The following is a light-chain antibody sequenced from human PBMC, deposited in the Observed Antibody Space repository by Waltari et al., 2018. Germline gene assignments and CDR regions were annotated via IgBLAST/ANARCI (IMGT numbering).Light chain of an antibody. V-gene: IGKV3-20*01. J-gene: IGKJ1*01. CDR1: QSVGGT. CDR2: GAS. CDR3: QHYVRLPVT. Sequence: EIVLTQSPGTLSLSPGERATLSCWASQSVGGTLAWYQQKPGQAPRLLIYGASSRATGIPDRFSGSGSGTVFSLSISRLEPEDFAVYYCQHYVRLPVTLGQGTKVEIK.